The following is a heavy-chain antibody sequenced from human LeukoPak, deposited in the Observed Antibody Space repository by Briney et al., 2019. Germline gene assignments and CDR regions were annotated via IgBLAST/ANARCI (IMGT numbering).Heavy chain of an antibody. CDR1: GLPFGSYG. V-gene: IGHV3-23*01. Sequence: PGGSLRLSCAVSGLPFGSYGMTWVRQAPGKGLEWVSGITGNGVYTYYADSVKGRFTISRDNSKSTLSLQMSSLRAEDTAVYYCAKSYCGGDCGWGPGTLVIVSS. D-gene: IGHD2-21*02. CDR3: AKSYCGGDCG. CDR2: ITGNGVYT. J-gene: IGHJ4*02.